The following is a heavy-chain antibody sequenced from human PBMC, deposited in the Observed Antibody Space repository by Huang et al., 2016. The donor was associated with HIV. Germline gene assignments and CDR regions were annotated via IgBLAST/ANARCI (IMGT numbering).Heavy chain of an antibody. Sequence: QVQLPQLGAGLLKPSETLSLTCAVYGGSFSGYYWTWIRQAPGRGLAWIGEINHSGTTRRNPSRESRVTRAVETYKNKLSLKRAAVNAADTATYYCARRQIAAIRLGSYFDYWGQGNVVIVSS. CDR2: INHSGTT. CDR1: GGSFSGYY. CDR3: ARRQIAAIRLGSYFDY. D-gene: IGHD3-16*01. V-gene: IGHV4-34*01. J-gene: IGHJ4*02.